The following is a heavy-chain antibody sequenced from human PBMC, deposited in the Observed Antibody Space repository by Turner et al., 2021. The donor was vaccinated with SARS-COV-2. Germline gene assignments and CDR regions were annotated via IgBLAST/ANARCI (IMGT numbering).Heavy chain of an antibody. D-gene: IGHD4-17*01. J-gene: IGHJ3*02. CDR1: GFTFSSYG. CDR2: IWYDGSNK. V-gene: IGHV3-33*01. CDR3: ARGAHGDYEDAFDI. Sequence: QVQLVEPGGGVVQPGRSLRYPCAASGFTFSSYGMHWVRQAPGKGLEWVAVIWYDGSNKFYADSVKGRFTISRDNSKNTLYLQMNSLRAEDTAVYYCARGAHGDYEDAFDIWGQGTLVTISS.